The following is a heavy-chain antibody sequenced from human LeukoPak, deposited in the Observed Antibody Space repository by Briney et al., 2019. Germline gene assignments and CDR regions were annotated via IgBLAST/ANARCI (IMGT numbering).Heavy chain of an antibody. CDR3: VRSIVLVAAAADI. V-gene: IGHV3-23*01. J-gene: IGHJ3*02. CDR1: GFPFSIYA. D-gene: IGHD2-2*01. Sequence: PGRSLRLSHAVSGFPFSIYAMTWVRQAPGKGLEWVSSICGSCASTYYADSLKGRISVSRDDSKNIFYLQTNSLTVEDSALYYCVRSIVLVAAAADIWGQGTMVTVSS. CDR2: ICGSCAST.